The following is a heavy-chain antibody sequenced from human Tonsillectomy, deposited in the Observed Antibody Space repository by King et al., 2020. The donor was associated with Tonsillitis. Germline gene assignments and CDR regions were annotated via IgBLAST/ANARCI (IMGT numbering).Heavy chain of an antibody. J-gene: IGHJ4*02. D-gene: IGHD3-22*01. CDR2: IYYSGST. CDR3: ARRNYYDRSGYPYFDY. Sequence: QLQESGPGLVKPSETLSLTCTVSGGPISSYYWSWIRQPPGKGLEWIGYIYYSGSTNYNPSLKSRVTISVDTSKNQFSLKLNSVTAADTAVYYCARRNYYDRSGYPYFDYWGQGTLVTVSS. V-gene: IGHV4-59*08. CDR1: GGPISSYY.